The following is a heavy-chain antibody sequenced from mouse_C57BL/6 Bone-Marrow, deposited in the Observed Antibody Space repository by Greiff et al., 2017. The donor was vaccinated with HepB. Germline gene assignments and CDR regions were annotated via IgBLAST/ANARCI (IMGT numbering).Heavy chain of an antibody. D-gene: IGHD2-1*01. CDR2: INPYNGGT. CDR1: GYTFTDYY. J-gene: IGHJ1*03. CDR3: ARRGGDGILYWYFDV. Sequence: EVQLQQSGPVLVKPGASVKMSCKASGYTFTDYYMNWVKQSHGKSLEWIGVINPYNGGTSYNQKFKGKATLTVDKSSSTAYMELNSLTSEDSAVYYCARRGGDGILYWYFDVWGTGTTVTVSS. V-gene: IGHV1-19*01.